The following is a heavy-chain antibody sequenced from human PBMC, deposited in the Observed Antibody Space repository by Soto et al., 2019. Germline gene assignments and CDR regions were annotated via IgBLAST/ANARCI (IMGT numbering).Heavy chain of an antibody. CDR3: ARAAYGSGWSHFDY. V-gene: IGHV4-59*01. CDR2: IYYSGST. D-gene: IGHD6-19*01. Sequence: QVQLQESGPGLVKPSETLSLTCTVSGGSISSYYWSWIRQPPGKGLEWIGYIYYSGSTNYNPSLKSRVTIXVXTSXNQFSLKLSSVTAADTAVYYCARAAYGSGWSHFDYWGQGTLVTVSS. CDR1: GGSISSYY. J-gene: IGHJ4*02.